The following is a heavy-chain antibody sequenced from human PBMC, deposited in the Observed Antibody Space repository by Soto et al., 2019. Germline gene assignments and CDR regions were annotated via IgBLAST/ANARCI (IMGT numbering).Heavy chain of an antibody. J-gene: IGHJ5*02. CDR3: TRDASRDSSARGWFDP. V-gene: IGHV3-21*01. Sequence: GSLRLSCAASGFTFRSFTMNWVRQAPGKGLEWVSTISSNSSYIYYTDALRGRFTISRDNAKNSLHLQMNSLRAEDTAVYYCTRDASRDSSARGWFDPWGPGTLVTVSS. CDR2: ISSNSSYI. D-gene: IGHD6-13*01. CDR1: GFTFRSFT.